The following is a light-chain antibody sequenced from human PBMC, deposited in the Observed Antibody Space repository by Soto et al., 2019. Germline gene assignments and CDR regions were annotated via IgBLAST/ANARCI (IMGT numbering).Light chain of an antibody. J-gene: IGKJ1*01. CDR1: QSVSSN. CDR3: QQRLNWRT. Sequence: EIVMTQSPGTLSVSPGERATLSCRASQSVSSNLAWYQQKPGQAPRLLIYGASTRATGIPARFSGSGSETEFTLTISSLQSEDFAVYYCQQRLNWRTFGQGTKVDIK. CDR2: GAS. V-gene: IGKV3-15*01.